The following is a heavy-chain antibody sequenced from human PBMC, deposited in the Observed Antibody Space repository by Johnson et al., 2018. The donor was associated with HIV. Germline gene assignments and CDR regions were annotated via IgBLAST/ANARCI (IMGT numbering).Heavy chain of an antibody. CDR3: ARSGWYLSYAFDI. V-gene: IGHV3-66*01. D-gene: IGHD6-19*01. Sequence: VQLVESGGDLVQPGRSLRLSCTASGFTVSSNYMSWVRQAPGKGLEWVSVIYSGGSTYYADSVKGRFTISRENSKNTLYLQMNSLRAEDTAVYYCARSGWYLSYAFDIWGQGTMVTVSS. CDR1: GFTVSSNY. CDR2: IYSGGST. J-gene: IGHJ3*02.